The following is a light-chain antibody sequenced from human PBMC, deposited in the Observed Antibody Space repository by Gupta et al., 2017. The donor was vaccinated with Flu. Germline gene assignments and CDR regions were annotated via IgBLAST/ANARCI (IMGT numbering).Light chain of an antibody. J-gene: IGKJ1*01. Sequence: DVGMTQSPLSLPVTLGRPASISCRSSQSLVDSDGNNYLNWFQQRPGQSPSRLLYKVSKRYSGVPDRSSGSACGTDFTLKIRMVAAEDVVDYYIMEGKDWPKRFGQGTKLEIK. CDR3: MEGKDWPKR. V-gene: IGKV2-30*01. CDR1: QSLVDSDGNNY. CDR2: KVS.